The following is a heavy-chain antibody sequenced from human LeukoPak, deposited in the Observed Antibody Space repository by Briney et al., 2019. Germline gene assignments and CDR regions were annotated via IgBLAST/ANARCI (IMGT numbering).Heavy chain of an antibody. D-gene: IGHD3-3*01. CDR3: ARGQKVNDFWSGYRGLYFDY. Sequence: SETLSLTCTVSGGSISSGDYYWSWIRQPPGKGLEWIGEINHSGSTNYNPSLKSRVTISVDTSKNQFSLKLSSVTAADTAVYYCARGQKVNDFWSGYRGLYFDYWGQGTLVTVSS. J-gene: IGHJ4*02. CDR2: INHSGST. V-gene: IGHV4-39*07. CDR1: GGSISSGDYY.